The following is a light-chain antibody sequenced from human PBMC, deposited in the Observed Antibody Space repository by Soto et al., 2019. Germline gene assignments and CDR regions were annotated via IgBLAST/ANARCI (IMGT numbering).Light chain of an antibody. Sequence: EIVLTQSPASLSLSPGERATLSCRASQDISTSLAWYQQKPGQAPRLLIYDSSNRATGIPARFSGSGSGTDFTLTIRSLEPEDFAVYYCQQRSNWPPVTFGGGTKVEIK. CDR2: DSS. J-gene: IGKJ4*01. CDR3: QQRSNWPPVT. CDR1: QDISTS. V-gene: IGKV3-11*01.